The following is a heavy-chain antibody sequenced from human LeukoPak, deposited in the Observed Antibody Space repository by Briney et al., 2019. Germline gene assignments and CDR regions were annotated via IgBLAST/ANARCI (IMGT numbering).Heavy chain of an antibody. Sequence: GGSLRLSCAASGFTFSSYAMHWVRQAPGKGLEGVAVISYDGSNKYYADSVKGRFTISRDNSKNTLYLQMNSLRAEDTAVYYCARDHYYDSSGPLFDYWGQGTLVTVSS. D-gene: IGHD3-22*01. CDR3: ARDHYYDSSGPLFDY. CDR1: GFTFSSYA. CDR2: ISYDGSNK. V-gene: IGHV3-30*04. J-gene: IGHJ4*02.